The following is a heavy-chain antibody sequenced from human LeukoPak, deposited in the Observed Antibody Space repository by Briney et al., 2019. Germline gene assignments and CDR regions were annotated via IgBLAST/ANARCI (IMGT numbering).Heavy chain of an antibody. V-gene: IGHV4-59*01. Sequence: PSETLSLTCTVSGGPISSYYWNWIRQPPGKGLEWIGYIYYSGSSNYNPSLKSRVTISIDTSKNQFSLKLSSVTAADTAVYYCARGEGYSSSWYPYFDYWGQGILVPVSS. CDR2: IYYSGSS. J-gene: IGHJ4*02. D-gene: IGHD6-13*01. CDR1: GGPISSYY. CDR3: ARGEGYSSSWYPYFDY.